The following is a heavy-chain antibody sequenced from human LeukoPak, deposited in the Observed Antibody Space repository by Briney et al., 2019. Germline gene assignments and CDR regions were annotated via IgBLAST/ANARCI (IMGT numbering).Heavy chain of an antibody. CDR3: AKGGLSIAAAGHHFDY. D-gene: IGHD6-13*01. J-gene: IGHJ4*02. CDR1: GFSFSNYA. V-gene: IGHV3-23*01. CDR2: ISGRGANT. Sequence: GGSLRLSCAASGFSFSNYAMSWVRQAPGKGLEWVSAISGRGANTYYADSVKGRFTISRDNSKNTLYLQMNSLRAEDTAVYYCAKGGLSIAAAGHHFDYWGQGTLVTVSS.